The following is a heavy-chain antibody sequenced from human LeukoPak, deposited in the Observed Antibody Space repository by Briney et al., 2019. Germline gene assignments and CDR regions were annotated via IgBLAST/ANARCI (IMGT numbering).Heavy chain of an antibody. CDR1: GGSISSYY. CDR3: ARGPGIVVVVAASRDY. J-gene: IGHJ4*02. V-gene: IGHV4-59*12. D-gene: IGHD2-15*01. CDR2: IFYSGTT. Sequence: LSETLSLTCTVSGGSISSYYWSWIRQPPGKGLEWIGFIFYSGTTNYNPSLKSRVTISVDTSKNQFSLKLSSVTAADTAVYYCARGPGIVVVVAASRDYWGQGTLVTVSS.